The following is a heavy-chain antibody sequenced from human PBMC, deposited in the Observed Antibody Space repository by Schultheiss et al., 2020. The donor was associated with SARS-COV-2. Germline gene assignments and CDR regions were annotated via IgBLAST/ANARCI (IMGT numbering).Heavy chain of an antibody. D-gene: IGHD3-3*01. V-gene: IGHV4-61*08. Sequence: SETLSLTCIVSGGSISSNGPYWSWIRQPPGKGLEWIGYIYYSGSTNYNPSLKSRVTISVDTSKNQFSLKLTSVTAADTAIYYCARGNDFVYFFDSWGQGTLVTVSS. J-gene: IGHJ4*02. CDR1: GGSISSNGPY. CDR3: ARGNDFVYFFDS. CDR2: IYYSGST.